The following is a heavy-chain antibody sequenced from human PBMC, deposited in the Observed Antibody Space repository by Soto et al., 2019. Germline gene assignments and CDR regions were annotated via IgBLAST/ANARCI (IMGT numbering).Heavy chain of an antibody. V-gene: IGHV4-31*03. D-gene: IGHD3-16*01. J-gene: IGHJ4*02. CDR3: AREGGDGVDY. Sequence: QVQLRESGPGLVRPSQTLSLTCTVSGGSISSGSYSWSWIRQHPGKGLEWIGYIYYSGSTYNNPSLNSRVTISLDTSKNQFSLNLSSVTAADTAVYYCAREGGDGVDYWGQGTLVTVSS. CDR1: GGSISSGSYS. CDR2: IYYSGST.